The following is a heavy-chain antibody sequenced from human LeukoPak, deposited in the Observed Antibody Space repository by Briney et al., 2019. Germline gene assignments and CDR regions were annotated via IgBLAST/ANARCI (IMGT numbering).Heavy chain of an antibody. CDR3: ARQHYDILTGYHYFDY. CDR2: IYYSGST. V-gene: IGHV4-39*01. D-gene: IGHD3-9*01. CDR1: GGSISSSSYY. J-gene: IGHJ4*02. Sequence: SETLSLTCTVSGGSISSSSYYWGWIRQPPGKGLEWIGSIYYSGSTYYNPSLKSRVTISVDTSKNQFSLKLSSVTAADTAVYYCARQHYDILTGYHYFDYWGQGTLVTVSS.